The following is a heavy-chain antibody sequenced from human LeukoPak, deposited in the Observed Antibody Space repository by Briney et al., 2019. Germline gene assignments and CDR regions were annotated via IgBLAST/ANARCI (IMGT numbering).Heavy chain of an antibody. CDR1: GGYISTYY. CDR2: SYNSGST. J-gene: IGHJ4*02. CDR3: ASVGSGSFDS. Sequence: SETLSLTCTVSGGYISTYYWSWIRRPPGKGLEWIGYSYNSGSTYCNPSLKTRVTISVDTSKNQFSLKLTSVTAADTAVYYCASVGSGSFDSWRQGTLVTVSS. V-gene: IGHV4-59*01. D-gene: IGHD6-19*01.